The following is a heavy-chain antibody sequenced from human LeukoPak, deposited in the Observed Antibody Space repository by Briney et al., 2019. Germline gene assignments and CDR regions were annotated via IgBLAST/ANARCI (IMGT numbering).Heavy chain of an antibody. D-gene: IGHD6-13*01. J-gene: IGHJ4*02. CDR2: INHSGST. CDR3: AREYSSSWYVGTPFDY. Sequence: SETLSLTCAVYGGSFSGYYWSWIRQPPGKGLKWIGEINHSGSTNYNPSLKSRVTISVDTSKNQFSLKLSSVTAADTAVYYCAREYSSSWYVGTPFDYWGQGTLVTVSS. CDR1: GGSFSGYY. V-gene: IGHV4-34*01.